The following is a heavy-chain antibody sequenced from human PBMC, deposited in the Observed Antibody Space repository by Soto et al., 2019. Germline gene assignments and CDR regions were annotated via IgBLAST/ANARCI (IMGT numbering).Heavy chain of an antibody. D-gene: IGHD1-20*01. V-gene: IGHV1-18*01. CDR3: ARDTESNRYND. J-gene: IGHJ1*01. Sequence: ASVKVSCKASGYTFSTSGISWVRQAPGQGLEWVGWIRPDNGNTKSAQRLQGRVTFTTDTSASTAYMELRSLTSDDTAMYYCARDTESNRYNDWGQGTLVTVSS. CDR2: IRPDNGNT. CDR1: GYTFSTSG.